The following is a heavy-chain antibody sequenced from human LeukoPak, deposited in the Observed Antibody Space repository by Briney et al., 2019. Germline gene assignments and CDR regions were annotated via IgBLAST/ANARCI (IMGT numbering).Heavy chain of an antibody. V-gene: IGHV4-4*07. J-gene: IGHJ4*02. CDR1: GGSITSHY. D-gene: IGHD4-17*01. Sequence: SETLSLTCTVSGGSITSHYWSWIRQPAGKGLEWIGRIYTSGSTNYNPSLKSRVTMSVDTSKNQFSLKLSSVTAADTAVYYCASLNGDYELDYWGQGTLVTVSS. CDR2: IYTSGST. CDR3: ASLNGDYELDY.